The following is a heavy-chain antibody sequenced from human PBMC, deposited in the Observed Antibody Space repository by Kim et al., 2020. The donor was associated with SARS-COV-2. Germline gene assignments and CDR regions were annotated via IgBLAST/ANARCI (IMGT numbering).Heavy chain of an antibody. Sequence: GGSLRLSCAASGFTFSSYSMNWVRQAPGKGLEWVSSISSSSSYIYYADSVKGRFTISRDNAKNSLYLQMNSLRAEDTAVYYCARDRSIYSYSSSSGWADYWGQGTLVTVSS. J-gene: IGHJ4*02. CDR3: ARDRSIYSYSSSSGWADY. CDR1: GFTFSSYS. CDR2: ISSSSSYI. D-gene: IGHD6-6*01. V-gene: IGHV3-21*01.